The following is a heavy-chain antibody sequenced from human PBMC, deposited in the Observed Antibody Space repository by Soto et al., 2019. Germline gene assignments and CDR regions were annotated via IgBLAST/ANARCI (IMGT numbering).Heavy chain of an antibody. J-gene: IGHJ5*02. CDR3: ARTMVRGVIPRFDP. CDR2: IYYSGST. Sequence: QVQLQEAGPGLVKPSQTLSLTCTVSGGSISSGDYYWSWIRRPPGKGLEWIGYIYYSGSTYYNPSLKSRVTIPVDTSKNPFSLKLSSVTAADTAVYYCARTMVRGVIPRFDPWGRGTLVTVSS. D-gene: IGHD3-10*01. V-gene: IGHV4-30-4*01. CDR1: GGSISSGDYY.